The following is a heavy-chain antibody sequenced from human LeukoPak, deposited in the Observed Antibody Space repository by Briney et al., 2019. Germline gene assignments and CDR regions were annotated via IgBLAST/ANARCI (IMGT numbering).Heavy chain of an antibody. CDR2: IKSKTNGGTT. CDR1: GFTFRNAW. D-gene: IGHD6-6*01. V-gene: IGHV3-15*01. CDR3: TTEYSSSYNWFNP. J-gene: IGHJ5*02. Sequence: GGSLRLSCAASGFTFRNAWMSWVRQAPGKGLEWVGRIKSKTNGGTTDYPAPVKGRFTISRDDSKNTLYLQMNSLKIEDTAVYYCTTEYSSSYNWFNPWGQGTLVTVSS.